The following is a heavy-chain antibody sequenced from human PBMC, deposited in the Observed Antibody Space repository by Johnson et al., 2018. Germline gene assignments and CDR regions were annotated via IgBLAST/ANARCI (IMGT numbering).Heavy chain of an antibody. V-gene: IGHV3-53*01. CDR3: ARDGATPNYYGMDV. CDR2: IYSGGST. Sequence: EVQLLESGGGLIQPGGSLRLSCAASGFTVSSNYMSWVRQAPGKGLEWVSVIYSGGSTYYADSVKGRFTISRDNSKNTLYLQMNSLRAEDTAVYYCARDGATPNYYGMDVWGQGTTVTVSS. J-gene: IGHJ6*02. D-gene: IGHD1-26*01. CDR1: GFTVSSNY.